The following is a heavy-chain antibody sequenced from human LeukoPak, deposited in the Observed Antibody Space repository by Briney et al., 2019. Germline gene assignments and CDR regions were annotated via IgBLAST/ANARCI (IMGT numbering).Heavy chain of an antibody. CDR1: GFSLSTSGVG. V-gene: IGHV2-5*05. D-gene: IGHD7-27*01. J-gene: IGHJ4*02. CDR2: IYWDDDK. CDR3: AHGTSGEFDY. Sequence: ESGPTLVKPTQTLTLTCTFSGFSLSTSGVGVGWIRQPPGKALEWLALIYWDDDKRYGPSLKSRLTITKDTSKNQVVLTMTNMDLVDTATYYCAHGTSGEFDYWGQGTLVTVSS.